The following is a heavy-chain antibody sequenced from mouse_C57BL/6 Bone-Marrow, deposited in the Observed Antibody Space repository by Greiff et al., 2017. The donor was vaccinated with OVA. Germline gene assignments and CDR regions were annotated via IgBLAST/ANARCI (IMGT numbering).Heavy chain of an antibody. V-gene: IGHV1-26*01. D-gene: IGHD1-1*01. CDR3: AIITTVVARDD. J-gene: IGHJ2*01. CDR1: GYTFTDYY. CDR2: INPNNGGT. Sequence: VQLQQSGPELVKPGASVKISCKASGYTFTDYYMNWVKQSHGKSLEWIGDINPNNGGTSYNQKFKGKATLTVDESSSTAYMELRSLTSEDSAVYYCAIITTVVARDDWGQGTTLTVSS.